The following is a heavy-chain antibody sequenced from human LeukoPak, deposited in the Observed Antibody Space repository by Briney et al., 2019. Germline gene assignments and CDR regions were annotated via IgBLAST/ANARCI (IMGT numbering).Heavy chain of an antibody. CDR3: ARGRPGDYFDY. CDR1: GYTFTGYF. V-gene: IGHV1-2*02. Sequence: ASVKVSCKASGYTFTGYFMHWVRQAPGQGLEWMGWINPNSGGTSYLQNFQGRVTMTRATSISTAYMYLSRLRSDDTAVYYCARGRPGDYFDYWGQGTLVTVSS. CDR2: INPNSGGT. J-gene: IGHJ4*02.